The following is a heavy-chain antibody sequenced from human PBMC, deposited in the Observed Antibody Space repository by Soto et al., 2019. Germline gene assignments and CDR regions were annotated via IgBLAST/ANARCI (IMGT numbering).Heavy chain of an antibody. CDR1: YSFTNYW. D-gene: IGHD2-15*01. Sequence: GESLKISCKGYSFTNYWIGWVRQMPGKGLEWMGIIYPGDSETRYSPSFQGQVTISADKSISTAYLQWNSLKASDTAIYYCARVPTAAATRFYYYAMDVWGQGNTVTVSS. V-gene: IGHV5-51*03. CDR2: IYPGDSET. CDR3: ARVPTAAATRFYYYAMDV. J-gene: IGHJ6*02.